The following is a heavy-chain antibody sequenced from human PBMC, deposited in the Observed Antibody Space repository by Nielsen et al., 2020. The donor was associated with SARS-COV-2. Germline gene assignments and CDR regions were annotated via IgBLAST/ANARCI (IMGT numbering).Heavy chain of an antibody. CDR1: GFTVSSNY. V-gene: IGHV3-21*01. D-gene: IGHD3/OR15-3a*01. CDR2: ISSSSSYI. J-gene: IGHJ4*02. CDR3: AKDRATFMIYFRRGGPDY. Sequence: GESLKISCAASGFTVSSNYMNWVRQAPGKGLEWVSSISSSSSYIYYADSVKGRFTISRDNAKNSLYLQMHSLRAEDTAMYYCAKDRATFMIYFRRGGPDYWGQGALVTVSS.